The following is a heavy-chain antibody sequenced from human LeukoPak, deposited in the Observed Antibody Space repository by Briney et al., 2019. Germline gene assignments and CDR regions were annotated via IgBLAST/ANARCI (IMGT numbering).Heavy chain of an antibody. V-gene: IGHV4-38-2*02. Sequence: PSETLSLTCTVSGYSISSGYYWGWIRQPPGKGLEWIGSIYHSGSTYYNPSLKSRVTISLDTSKNQFSLKLSSVTAADTAVYYCARGPTTMTRAFDYWGQGTLVTVSS. CDR3: ARGPTTMTRAFDY. CDR2: IYHSGST. CDR1: GYSISSGYY. J-gene: IGHJ4*02. D-gene: IGHD4-11*01.